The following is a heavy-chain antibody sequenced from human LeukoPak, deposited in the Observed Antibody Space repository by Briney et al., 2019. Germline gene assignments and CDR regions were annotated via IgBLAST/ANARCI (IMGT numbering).Heavy chain of an antibody. D-gene: IGHD1-26*01. CDR3: ARPPGVGATSFDY. V-gene: IGHV5-51*01. CDR1: GYSFSNYW. Sequence: GESLKISCKGSGYSFSNYWIAWVRRMPGKGLEWMGIIFPADSDTRYSPSIQGQVTISVDKSINTAYLQWSSLKASDSAMYYCARPPGVGATSFDYWGQGTLVTVSS. CDR2: IFPADSDT. J-gene: IGHJ4*02.